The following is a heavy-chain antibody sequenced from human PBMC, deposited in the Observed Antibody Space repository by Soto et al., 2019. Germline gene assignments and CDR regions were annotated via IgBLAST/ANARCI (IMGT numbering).Heavy chain of an antibody. J-gene: IGHJ4*02. CDR1: GFTFSSYG. D-gene: IGHD5-12*01. V-gene: IGHV3-30*18. Sequence: QVQLVESGGGVVQPGRSLRLSCAASGFTFSSYGMHWVRQAPGKGLEWVAVISYDGSNKYYADSVKGRFTISRDNSKNTLYLQMNSLRAEDTAVYYCAKDRRDGYNYCDYWGQGTLVTVSS. CDR2: ISYDGSNK. CDR3: AKDRRDGYNYCDY.